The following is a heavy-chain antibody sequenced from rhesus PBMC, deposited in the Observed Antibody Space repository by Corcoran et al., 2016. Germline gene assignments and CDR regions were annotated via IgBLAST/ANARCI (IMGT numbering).Heavy chain of an antibody. J-gene: IGHJ4*01. CDR3: ARKDSSGWYYFDY. V-gene: IGHV4-73*01. CDR1: GGSISGYY. CDR2: IYVSSGST. Sequence: QVQLQQWGEGLVKPSETLSLTCAVYGGSISGYYYWSWIRQPPGKGLEWIGYIYVSSGSTYYNPSLKSRCTISTDTSKNQFSLKLSSVTAAATAVYYCARKDSSGWYYFDYWGQGVLVTVSS. D-gene: IGHD6-31*01.